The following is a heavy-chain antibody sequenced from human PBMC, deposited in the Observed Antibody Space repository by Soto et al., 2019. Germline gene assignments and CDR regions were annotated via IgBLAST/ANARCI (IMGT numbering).Heavy chain of an antibody. D-gene: IGHD3-3*01. J-gene: IGHJ3*02. CDR3: ARGQRTIFGVVTGCGPHI. V-gene: IGHV3-21*01. CDR2: ISSSSSYI. Sequence: PGGSLRLSCAASGFTFSSYSMDWVRQAPGRGLEWVSSISSSSSYIYYADSVKGRFTISRDNAKNSLYLQMNSLRAEDTAVYYCARGQRTIFGVVTGCGPHIWGQGTMVTVSS. CDR1: GFTFSSYS.